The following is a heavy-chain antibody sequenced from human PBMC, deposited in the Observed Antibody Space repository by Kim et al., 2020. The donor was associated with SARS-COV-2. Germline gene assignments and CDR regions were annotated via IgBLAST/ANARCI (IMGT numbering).Heavy chain of an antibody. CDR3: ARDGNMVRGVSYSGYFDL. CDR2: IIPIFGTA. J-gene: IGHJ2*01. CDR1: GGTFSSYA. D-gene: IGHD3-10*01. V-gene: IGHV1-69*06. Sequence: SVKVSCKASGGTFSSYAISWVRQAPGQGLEWMGGIIPIFGTANYAQKFQGRVTITADKSTSTAYMELSSLRSEDTAVYYCARDGNMVRGVSYSGYFDLWGRGTLVTVSS.